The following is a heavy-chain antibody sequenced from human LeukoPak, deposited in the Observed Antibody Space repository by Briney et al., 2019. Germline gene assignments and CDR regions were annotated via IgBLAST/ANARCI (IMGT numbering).Heavy chain of an antibody. CDR1: GFTFSSYA. V-gene: IGHV3-23*01. D-gene: IGHD3-10*01. CDR2: ISGGGSST. CDR3: AKMDFGSGSYYILNSPDY. Sequence: TGGSLRLSWAASGFTFSSYAMSWVRQAPGEGLEWVSAISGGGSSTYYADSVKGRFTISRDNSKNTLYLQVNSLRAEDTAVYYCAKMDFGSGSYYILNSPDYWGQGTLVTVSS. J-gene: IGHJ4*02.